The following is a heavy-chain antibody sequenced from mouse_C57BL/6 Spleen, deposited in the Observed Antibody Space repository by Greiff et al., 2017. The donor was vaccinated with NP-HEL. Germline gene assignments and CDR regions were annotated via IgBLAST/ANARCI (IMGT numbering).Heavy chain of an antibody. CDR3: ASNYGYGMDY. V-gene: IGHV1-9*01. D-gene: IGHD1-1*01. CDR1: GYTFTGYW. Sequence: VQLQQSGAELMKPGASVKLSCKATGYTFTGYWIEWVKQRPGHGLEWIGEILPGSGSTNYNAKFKGKATFTADTSSNTAYMQLSSLTTEDSAIYYCASNYGYGMDYWGQGTSVTVSA. CDR2: ILPGSGST. J-gene: IGHJ4*01.